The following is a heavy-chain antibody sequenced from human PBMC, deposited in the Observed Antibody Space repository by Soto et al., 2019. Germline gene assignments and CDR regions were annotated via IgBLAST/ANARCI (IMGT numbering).Heavy chain of an antibody. Sequence: GGSLRLSCAASGFSLSTNTMHWVRQVPGKGLEWVASISNDGRRKYYADFVKGRFTISRDTANNILYPEMNSLRAEDTSLYYCARVATAMTSAFWGQGTQVTVSS. CDR1: GFSLSTNT. J-gene: IGHJ4*02. CDR3: ARVATAMTSAF. D-gene: IGHD2-21*02. CDR2: ISNDGRRK. V-gene: IGHV3-30*04.